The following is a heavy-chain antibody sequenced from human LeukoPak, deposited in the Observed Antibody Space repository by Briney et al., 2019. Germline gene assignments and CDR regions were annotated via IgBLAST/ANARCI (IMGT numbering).Heavy chain of an antibody. V-gene: IGHV4-59*01. CDR3: AREEVPHGFDI. Sequence: SGTLSLTCTVSGGSISTYFRSWIRQPPGKGLEYIGYVYYSGSTNYNPSLKSRVTMSLDTSKNQFSLKLSSVTAADPAVYYCAREEVPHGFDIWGQGTMVTVSS. CDR1: GGSISTYF. CDR2: VYYSGST. J-gene: IGHJ3*02.